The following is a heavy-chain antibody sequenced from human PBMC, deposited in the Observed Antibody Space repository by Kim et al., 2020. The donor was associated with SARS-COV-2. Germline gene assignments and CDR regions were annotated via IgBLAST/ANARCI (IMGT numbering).Heavy chain of an antibody. J-gene: IGHJ6*02. V-gene: IGHV3-73*01. CDR1: GFTFSGSA. CDR2: IRSKANSYAT. CDR3: MAVQIWSGYYENYYYYGMDV. D-gene: IGHD3-3*01. Sequence: GGSLRLTCAASGFTFSGSAMHWVRQASGKGLEWVGRIRSKANSYATAYAASVKGRFTISRDDSKNTAYLQMNSLKTEDTAVYYCMAVQIWSGYYENYYYYGMDVWGQGTTVTVSS.